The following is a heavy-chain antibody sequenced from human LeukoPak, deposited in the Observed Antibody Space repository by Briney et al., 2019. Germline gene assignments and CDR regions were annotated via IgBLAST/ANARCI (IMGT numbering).Heavy chain of an antibody. V-gene: IGHV1-69*13. CDR3: ARELDGPEGGYYFDY. Sequence: GASVKVSCKASGGTFTSYAISWVRQAPGQGLEWMGGIIPIFGTANYEQKFQGRVTITADGSTSTAYMELSSLRSEDTAVYYCARELDGPEGGYYFDYWGQGTLVTVSS. CDR1: GGTFTSYA. CDR2: IIPIFGTA. D-gene: IGHD1-1*01. J-gene: IGHJ4*02.